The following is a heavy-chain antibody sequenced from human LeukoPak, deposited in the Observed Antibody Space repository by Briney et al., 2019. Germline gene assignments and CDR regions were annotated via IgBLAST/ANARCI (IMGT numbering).Heavy chain of an antibody. D-gene: IGHD3-10*01. CDR1: GFTVSSNY. Sequence: GGSLRLSCAASGFTVSSNYMSWVRQASGKGLEWVSVIYSGGSTYYADSVKGRFTISRDNSKNTLYLQMNSLRPEDTAVYFCARAAHRGFSFDYWGQGTLVTVSS. CDR3: ARAAHRGFSFDY. CDR2: IYSGGST. V-gene: IGHV3-53*05. J-gene: IGHJ4*02.